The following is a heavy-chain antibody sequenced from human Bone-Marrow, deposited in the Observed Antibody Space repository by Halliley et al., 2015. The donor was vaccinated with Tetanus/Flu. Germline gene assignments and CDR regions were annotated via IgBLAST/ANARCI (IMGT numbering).Heavy chain of an antibody. CDR3: ARDPEEEALAGMGWTFDV. Sequence: VNPIAGPTTYAQKFQGRVAMTSDISTSTVYMDLRGLTFEDTAVYYCARDPEEEALAGMGWTFDVWGQGTMVTVSS. D-gene: IGHD6-19*01. V-gene: IGHV1-46*03. CDR2: VNPIAGPT. J-gene: IGHJ3*01.